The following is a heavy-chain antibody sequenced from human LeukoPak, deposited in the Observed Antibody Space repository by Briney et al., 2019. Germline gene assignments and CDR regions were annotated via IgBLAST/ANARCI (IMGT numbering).Heavy chain of an antibody. CDR3: ARGQNGSPWVYDY. D-gene: IGHD2-15*01. V-gene: IGHV1-69*13. CDR1: GYTFTSYY. Sequence: GASVKVSCKASGYTFTSYYVHWVRQAPGQGLEWMGGIIPIFGTANYAQKFQGRVTITADESTSTAYMELSSLRSEDTAVYYCARGQNGSPWVYDYWGQGTLVTVSS. CDR2: IIPIFGTA. J-gene: IGHJ4*02.